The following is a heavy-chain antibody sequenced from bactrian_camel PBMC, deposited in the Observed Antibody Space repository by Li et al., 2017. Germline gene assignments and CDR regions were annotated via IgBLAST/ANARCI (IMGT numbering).Heavy chain of an antibody. V-gene: IGHV3S53*01. J-gene: IGHJ6*01. CDR1: GNIYATWC. D-gene: IGHD3*01. CDR3: AAGDQLRRGVCARPFGY. Sequence: VQLVESGGGSVQAGGSLRLSCVVSGNIYATWCMGWFRQAPGKEREAVADIDSDGDTTYADSVKGRFTISKDNAKNTLYLQMNSLKPEDTGIYYCAAGDQLRRGVCARPFGYWGQGTQV. CDR2: IDSDGDT.